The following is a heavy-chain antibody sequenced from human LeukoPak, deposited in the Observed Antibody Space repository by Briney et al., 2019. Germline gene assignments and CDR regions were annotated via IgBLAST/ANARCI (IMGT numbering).Heavy chain of an antibody. CDR3: ARKGARDSSGYYYDY. CDR2: IYYSGST. D-gene: IGHD3-22*01. Sequence: SETLSLTCTVSGGSISSHYWSWIRQPPGKGLEWIGYIYYSGSTNYNPSLKSRVTISVDTSKNQVSLKLSSVTAADTAVYYCARKGARDSSGYYYDYWGQGTLVTVSS. CDR1: GGSISSHY. J-gene: IGHJ4*02. V-gene: IGHV4-59*11.